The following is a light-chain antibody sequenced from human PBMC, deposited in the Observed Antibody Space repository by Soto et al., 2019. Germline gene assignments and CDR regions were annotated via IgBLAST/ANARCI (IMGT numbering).Light chain of an antibody. CDR3: QQYINWPRT. Sequence: EVVMTQSPATLSVSPGERATLSCRASQSVSSNLAWYQQNRGQPPRLLIYGASTRATGVPARFSGSGSGTEFTLTISSLQSEDFAVYYCQQYINWPRTFGQGSKVEIK. V-gene: IGKV3-15*01. CDR2: GAS. J-gene: IGKJ1*01. CDR1: QSVSSN.